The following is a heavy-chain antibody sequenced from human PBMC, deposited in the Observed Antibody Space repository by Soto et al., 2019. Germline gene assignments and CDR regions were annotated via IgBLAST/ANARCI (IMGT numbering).Heavy chain of an antibody. CDR1: GGSFRGYY. CDR2: INHSGST. J-gene: IGHJ4*02. Sequence: PSETLSLTCAVYGGSFRGYYWSWIRQPPGKGLEWIGEINHSGSTNYNPSLKSRVTISVDKSKNQFSLKLSSVTAADTAVHYCASAARSGSYYFYWGQGTLVTVSS. V-gene: IGHV4-34*01. CDR3: ASAARSGSYYFY. D-gene: IGHD3-10*01.